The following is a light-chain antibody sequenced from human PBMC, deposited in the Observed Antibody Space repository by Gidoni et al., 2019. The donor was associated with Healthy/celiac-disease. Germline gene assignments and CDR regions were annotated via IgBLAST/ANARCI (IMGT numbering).Light chain of an antibody. CDR3: QQYNSYSWT. CDR1: QSISSW. Sequence: DIQMTQSPSTLSASVGDRVTITCRASQSISSWLAWYQQKPGKAPKLLIYDASSLESGVPSRFSGSGSLTEFTLTISSLQPDDFATYYCQQYNSYSWTFGQXTKVEIK. V-gene: IGKV1-5*01. CDR2: DAS. J-gene: IGKJ1*01.